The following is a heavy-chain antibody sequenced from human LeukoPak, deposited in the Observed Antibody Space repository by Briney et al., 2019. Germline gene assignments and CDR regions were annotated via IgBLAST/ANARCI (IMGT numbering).Heavy chain of an antibody. CDR2: ISYDGSNK. CDR3: ARDWGGSQVPFYYYYGMDV. Sequence: GGSLRLSCAASGFTFSSYGMHWVRQAPGKGLEWVAVISYDGSNKYYADSVKGRFTISRDNSQNTLYLQMNSLRAEDTAVYYCARDWGGSQVPFYYYYGMDVWGQGTTVTVSS. D-gene: IGHD1-26*01. V-gene: IGHV3-30*03. J-gene: IGHJ6*02. CDR1: GFTFSSYG.